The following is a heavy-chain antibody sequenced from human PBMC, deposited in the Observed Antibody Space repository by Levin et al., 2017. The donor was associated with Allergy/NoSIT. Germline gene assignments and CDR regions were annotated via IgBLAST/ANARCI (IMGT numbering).Heavy chain of an antibody. CDR3: ATPEWVED. CDR2: ISSGSNTM. Sequence: GESLKISCSASGFTFSSYSMNWVRQAPGKGLEWVSYISSGSNTMYYADSVKGRFTISRDNAKNSLYLQMNNLRAEDTAVYYCATPEWVEDWGQGTLVTVSS. D-gene: IGHD1-26*01. V-gene: IGHV3-48*04. J-gene: IGHJ4*02. CDR1: GFTFSSYS.